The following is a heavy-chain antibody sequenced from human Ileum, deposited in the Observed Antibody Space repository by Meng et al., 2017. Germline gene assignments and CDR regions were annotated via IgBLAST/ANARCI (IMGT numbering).Heavy chain of an antibody. Sequence: QVQLVQSWSELKKPGASVKVSCQASGDIFTTYAINWVRQAPGQGLEWMGWINTNTGNPTYAQGFTGRFVFSLDTSVNTAYLQISSLKAEDTAVYYCARVTGGDYGIEFAYWGQGTLVTVSS. CDR3: ARVTGGDYGIEFAY. D-gene: IGHD4-17*01. V-gene: IGHV7-4-1*02. CDR1: GDIFTTYA. CDR2: INTNTGNP. J-gene: IGHJ4*02.